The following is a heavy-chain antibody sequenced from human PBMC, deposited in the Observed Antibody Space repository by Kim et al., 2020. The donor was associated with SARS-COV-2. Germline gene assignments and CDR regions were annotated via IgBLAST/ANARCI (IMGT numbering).Heavy chain of an antibody. D-gene: IGHD3-22*01. V-gene: IGHV4-59*13. CDR3: ARLEYDSSGFWAFDI. CDR1: GGSISSYY. J-gene: IGHJ3*02. CDR2: IYYSGST. Sequence: SETLSLTCTVSGGSISSYYWSWIRQPPGKGLEWIGYIYYSGSTNYNPSLKSRVTISVDTSKNQFSLKLSSVTAADTAVYYCARLEYDSSGFWAFDIWGQGTMVTVSS.